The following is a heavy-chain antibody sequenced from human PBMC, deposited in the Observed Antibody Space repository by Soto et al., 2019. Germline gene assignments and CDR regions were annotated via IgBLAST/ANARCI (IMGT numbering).Heavy chain of an antibody. D-gene: IGHD2-15*01. V-gene: IGHV1-2*04. J-gene: IGHJ4*02. CDR1: GYTFTGYY. CDR2: INPNSGGT. Sequence: ASVKVSCKASGYTFTGYYMHWVRQAPGQGLEWMGWINPNSGGTNYAQKFQGWVTMTRDTSISTAYMELSRLRSDDTAVYYCARSDVVVVAATSLYYFDYWGQGTLVTVSS. CDR3: ARSDVVVVAATSLYYFDY.